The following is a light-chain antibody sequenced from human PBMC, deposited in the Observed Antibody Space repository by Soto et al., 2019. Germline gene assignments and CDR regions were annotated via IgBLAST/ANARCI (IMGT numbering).Light chain of an antibody. CDR3: QQRHNWPIT. V-gene: IGKV3-11*01. Sequence: DIVLTQSPATLSLSPGKRATLSCRASQSVGDYLAWYQQKPGQAPRLLIYDTSNRATDIPARFSGSGSGTDFILTISSLDPEDFGVYFCQQRHNWPITFGQGTRLDIK. CDR2: DTS. CDR1: QSVGDY. J-gene: IGKJ5*01.